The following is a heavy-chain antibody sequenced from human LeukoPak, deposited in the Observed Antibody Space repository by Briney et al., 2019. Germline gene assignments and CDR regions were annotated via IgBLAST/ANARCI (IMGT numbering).Heavy chain of an antibody. V-gene: IGHV3-23*01. Sequence: GGSLRLSCAASGFTFSSYAMGWVRQAPGKGLEWVSAISGSGGSTYYADSVKGRFTISRDNSKNTLYLQMNSLRAEDTAVYYCAKDLLHGIFGVAAPFDYWGQGTLVTVSS. D-gene: IGHD3-3*01. CDR3: AKDLLHGIFGVAAPFDY. J-gene: IGHJ4*02. CDR2: ISGSGGST. CDR1: GFTFSSYA.